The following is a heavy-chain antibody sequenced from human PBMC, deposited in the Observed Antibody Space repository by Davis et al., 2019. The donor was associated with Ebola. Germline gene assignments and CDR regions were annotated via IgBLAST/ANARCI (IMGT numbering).Heavy chain of an antibody. CDR2: ISYSGST. D-gene: IGHD7-27*01. CDR3: ARYNTVTGGPYDC. V-gene: IGHV4-59*11. CDR1: GGSISSHS. J-gene: IGHJ4*02. Sequence: SETLSLTCSVSGGSISSHSWSWIRQPPGKGLEWIGYISYSGSTNYNPSLKSRVTISVDTSKNQFSLKLTSVTAADTAIYYCARYNTVTGGPYDCWGQGTLVTVSS.